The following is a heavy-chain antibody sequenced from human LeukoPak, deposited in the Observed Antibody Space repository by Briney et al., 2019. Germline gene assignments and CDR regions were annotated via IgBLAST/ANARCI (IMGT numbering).Heavy chain of an antibody. Sequence: GASVKVSCKASGYTFTGYYIHWVRQAPGQGLEWMGWINPYNTGTNFAQNFQGRVTVTRDTSISTAYMELSSLRSDDTAVYYCARDRGARRGMDVWGQGTTVTVSS. CDR2: INPYNTGT. CDR1: GYTFTGYY. J-gene: IGHJ6*02. D-gene: IGHD5-12*01. V-gene: IGHV1-2*02. CDR3: ARDRGARRGMDV.